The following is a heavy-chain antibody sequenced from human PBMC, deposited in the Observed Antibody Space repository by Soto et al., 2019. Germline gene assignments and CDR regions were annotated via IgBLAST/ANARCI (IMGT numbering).Heavy chain of an antibody. D-gene: IGHD3-3*02. CDR3: TADLPAFIPQVDS. J-gene: IGHJ4*02. Sequence: EVHLVESGGGLMKPGESLRLSCAASGFTFSSAWFNWVRQAPGKGLGWVGRIKSQNDGGTTDYAAPVRDRFTISKNDSINTLYLQMNSLQTEYTGVYFCTADLPAFIPQVDSWGQGTLVTVSS. V-gene: IGHV3-15*07. CDR1: GFTFSSAW. CDR2: IKSQNDGGTT.